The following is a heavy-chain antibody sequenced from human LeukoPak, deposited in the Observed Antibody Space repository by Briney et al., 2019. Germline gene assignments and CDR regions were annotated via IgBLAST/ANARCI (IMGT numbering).Heavy chain of an antibody. V-gene: IGHV4-4*07. CDR1: SGSLSTYY. CDR2: IYTSEST. CDR3: ARCSGNGYDYSWFDP. J-gene: IGHJ5*02. D-gene: IGHD5-12*01. Sequence: SETLSLTCTVSSGSLSTYYWNWIRQPAEKGLEWIGRIYTSESTNCSPSLKCRVAMSVDTAKNKFSLRLSSVTAAETVVYCCARCSGNGYDYSWFDPCSQGTLVTVSS.